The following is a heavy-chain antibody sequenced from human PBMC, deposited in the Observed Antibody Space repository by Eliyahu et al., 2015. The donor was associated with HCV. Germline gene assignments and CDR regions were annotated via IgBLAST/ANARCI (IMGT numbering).Heavy chain of an antibody. CDR2: IYTSGNT. J-gene: IGHJ6*02. V-gene: IGHV4-4*07. CDR1: GSISNYY. CDR3: ARDLSGHDSGDSSGPYYYFGMDV. Sequence: GSISNYYWSWIRQPAGKGLEWIGRIYTSGNTNYNPSLKSRVTMSTDTSKNQFSLRLTSVTAADTAVYYCARDLSGHDSGDSSGPYYYFGMDVWGQGTAVTVSS. D-gene: IGHD4-17*01.